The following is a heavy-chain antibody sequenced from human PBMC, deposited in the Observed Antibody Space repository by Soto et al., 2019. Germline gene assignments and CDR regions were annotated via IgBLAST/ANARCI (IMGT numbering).Heavy chain of an antibody. J-gene: IGHJ6*02. CDR3: AVVVPAAIPGGDYYYYGMDV. V-gene: IGHV1-2*02. Sequence: ASVKVSCKASGYTFTGYYMHWVRQAPGQGLEWMGWINPNSGGTNYAQKFQGRVTMTRDTSISTAYMELSRLRSDDTAVYHCAVVVPAAIPGGDYYYYGMDVWGQGTTVTVSS. CDR2: INPNSGGT. CDR1: GYTFTGYY. D-gene: IGHD2-2*01.